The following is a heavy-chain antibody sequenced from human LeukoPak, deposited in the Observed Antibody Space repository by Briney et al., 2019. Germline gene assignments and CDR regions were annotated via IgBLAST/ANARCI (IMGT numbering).Heavy chain of an antibody. J-gene: IGHJ4*02. CDR3: AKDDSGYDLGEYYFDY. D-gene: IGHD5-12*01. CDR1: GFTFINYS. Sequence: GGSLRPSCTASGFTFINYSMNWVRQAPGKGLEWVSSISSSSSYIYYADSVKGRFTISRDNAKNSLYLQMNSLRAEDTAVYYCAKDDSGYDLGEYYFDYWGQGTLVTVSS. CDR2: ISSSSSYI. V-gene: IGHV3-21*01.